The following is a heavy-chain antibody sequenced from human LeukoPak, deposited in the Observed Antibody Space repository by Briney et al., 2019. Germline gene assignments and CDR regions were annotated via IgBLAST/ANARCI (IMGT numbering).Heavy chain of an antibody. Sequence: WASVKVSCKVSGYTLTELSMHWVRQAPGKGLEWMGGFDPEDGETIYAQKFQGRVTMTRDTSTSTVYMELSSLRSEDTAVYYCARDGYGATPFDPWGQGTLVTVSS. CDR2: FDPEDGET. D-gene: IGHD4-17*01. CDR3: ARDGYGATPFDP. J-gene: IGHJ5*02. CDR1: GYTLTELS. V-gene: IGHV1-24*01.